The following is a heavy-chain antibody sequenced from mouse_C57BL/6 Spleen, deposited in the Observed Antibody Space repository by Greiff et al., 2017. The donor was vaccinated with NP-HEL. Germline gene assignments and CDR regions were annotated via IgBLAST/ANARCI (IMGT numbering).Heavy chain of an antibody. CDR1: GYTFTSYW. J-gene: IGHJ2*01. D-gene: IGHD4-1*01. CDR2: IDPETGGT. V-gene: IGHV1-55*01. CDR3: TGSFDY. Sequence: QVQLQQPGAELVKPGASVKMSCKASGYTFTSYWITWVKQRPGQGLEWIGAIDPETGGTAYNQKFKGKAILTADKSSSTAYMELRSLTSEDSAVYYCTGSFDYWGQGTTLTVSS.